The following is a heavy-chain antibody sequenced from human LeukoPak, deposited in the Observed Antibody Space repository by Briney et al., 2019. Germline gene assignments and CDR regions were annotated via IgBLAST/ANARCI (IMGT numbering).Heavy chain of an antibody. J-gene: IGHJ6*02. Sequence: KSGESLKISCKGSGYSFTSYWIGWVRPMPGKGLEWMGIIYPGDSDTRYSPSFQGQVTISADKSISTAYLQWSSLKASDTAMYYCARAAAATLYYYYGMDVWGQGTTVTVSS. V-gene: IGHV5-51*01. CDR2: IYPGDSDT. CDR1: GYSFTSYW. CDR3: ARAAAATLYYYYGMDV. D-gene: IGHD6-13*01.